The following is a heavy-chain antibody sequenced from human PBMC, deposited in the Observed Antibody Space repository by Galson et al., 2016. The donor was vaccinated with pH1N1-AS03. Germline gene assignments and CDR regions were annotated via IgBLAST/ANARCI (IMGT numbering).Heavy chain of an antibody. J-gene: IGHJ4*02. V-gene: IGHV1-18*04. D-gene: IGHD3-10*01. CDR1: GYTFTSYG. CDR3: ARDLRGGIIKEAY. Sequence: SVKVSCKASGYTFTSYGISWVRQAPGQGLEWMGWISGDNGNTNYAQKFQGRVTMTTDTSTSTAYMELRSLRSDDTAVFYCARDLRGGIIKEAYWGQGTLVTVSS. CDR2: ISGDNGNT.